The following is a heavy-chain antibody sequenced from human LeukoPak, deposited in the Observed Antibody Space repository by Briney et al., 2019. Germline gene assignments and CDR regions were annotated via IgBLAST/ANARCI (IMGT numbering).Heavy chain of an antibody. D-gene: IGHD3-22*01. CDR3: ARTYYYDSSGYYPYY. J-gene: IGHJ4*02. CDR2: INPSGGST. CDR1: GYTFTSYY. Sequence: ASVKVSCKASGYTFTSYYMHWVRQAPGQGLEWMGLINPSGGSTSYAQKFQGRVTTTRDTSTSTVYMELSSLRSEDTAVYYCARTYYYDSSGYYPYYWGQGTLVTVSS. V-gene: IGHV1-46*01.